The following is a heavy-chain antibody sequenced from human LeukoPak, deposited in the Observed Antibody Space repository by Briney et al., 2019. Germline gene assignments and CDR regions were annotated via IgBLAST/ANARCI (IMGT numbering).Heavy chain of an antibody. CDR1: GGSITSGTYY. Sequence: SQTLSLTCTVSGGSITSGTYYWSWIRQPAGKGLEWIGRIYASGSANYNPSLKSRVTISVDTSKNQFSLKLNSVTAADTALYYCARDRGGRDNYSYYYYMDVWGKGTTVTVSS. J-gene: IGHJ6*03. CDR2: IYASGSA. CDR3: ARDRGGRDNYSYYYYMDV. V-gene: IGHV4-61*02. D-gene: IGHD3-10*01.